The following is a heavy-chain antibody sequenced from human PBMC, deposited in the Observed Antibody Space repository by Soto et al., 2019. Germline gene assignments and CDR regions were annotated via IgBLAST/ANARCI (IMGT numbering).Heavy chain of an antibody. V-gene: IGHV4-59*01. CDR2: VHYTGNT. J-gene: IGHJ4*02. Sequence: KTSETLSLTCTVSGGSISTYYWSWIRQPPGKSLEWIGYVHYTGNTNYNPSLRSRVTISLETSKNQFSLRLSSVTAADTAVYYCARAGFSGSYYDIDFWGQGILVTVSS. D-gene: IGHD1-26*01. CDR3: ARAGFSGSYYDIDF. CDR1: GGSISTYY.